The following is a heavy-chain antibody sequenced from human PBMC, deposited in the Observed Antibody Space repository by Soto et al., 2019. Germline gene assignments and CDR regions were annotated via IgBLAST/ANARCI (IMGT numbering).Heavy chain of an antibody. CDR3: ARDCIRGGSYYDFWSGSGYYYGMDV. CDR1: GYTCTGYY. CDR2: INPNSGGT. V-gene: IGHV1-2*02. J-gene: IGHJ6*02. Sequence: ASVKVSCKASGYTCTGYYMHWVRQAPGQGLEWIGLINPNSGGTNYAQKFQGRVTMTRDTAISTDYMELSRLRSDDTAVYYCARDCIRGGSYYDFWSGSGYYYGMDVWGQGTTVTVS. D-gene: IGHD3-3*01.